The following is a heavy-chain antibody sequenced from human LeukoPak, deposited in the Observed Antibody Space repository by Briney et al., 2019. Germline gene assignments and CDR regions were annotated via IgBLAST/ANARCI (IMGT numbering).Heavy chain of an antibody. J-gene: IGHJ4*02. CDR2: IYYSGST. D-gene: IGHD3-22*01. Sequence: SETLSLTCTVSGGSISGYYWSWIRQPPGKGLECIGYIYYSGSTNYNPSLKSRVTTSVDTSRNQFSLKLTSVTAADTAVYYCAKVSDRDSSGYYWGFEYWGQGTLVTVSS. CDR1: GGSISGYY. V-gene: IGHV4-59*08. CDR3: AKVSDRDSSGYYWGFEY.